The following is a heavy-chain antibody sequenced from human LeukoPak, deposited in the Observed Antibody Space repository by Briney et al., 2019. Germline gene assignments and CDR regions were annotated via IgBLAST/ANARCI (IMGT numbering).Heavy chain of an antibody. CDR3: ARIYSGSPRDY. V-gene: IGHV4-59*01. Sequence: PSETLSLTCTVSGGSISSYYWRWVRQPPGKGLEWIGYIYYSGSTNYNPSLKSRVSISVDTSKNQFSLKLSSVTAADTAVYYCARIYSGSPRDYWGQGTLVTVSS. J-gene: IGHJ4*02. D-gene: IGHD1-26*01. CDR2: IYYSGST. CDR1: GGSISSYY.